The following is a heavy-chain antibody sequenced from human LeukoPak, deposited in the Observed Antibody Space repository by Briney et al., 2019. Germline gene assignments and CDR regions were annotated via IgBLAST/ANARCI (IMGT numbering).Heavy chain of an antibody. CDR3: ARDLRAAGYYFDY. J-gene: IGHJ4*02. CDR1: GFTFSSYA. CDR2: ISYDGSNK. V-gene: IGHV3-30-3*01. D-gene: IGHD6-13*01. Sequence: QPGGSLRLSCAASGFTFSSYAMHWVRQAPGKGLEWVAVISYDGSNKYYADSVKGRFTISRDNSKNTLYLQMNSLRAEDTAVYYCARDLRAAGYYFDYWGQGTLVTVSS.